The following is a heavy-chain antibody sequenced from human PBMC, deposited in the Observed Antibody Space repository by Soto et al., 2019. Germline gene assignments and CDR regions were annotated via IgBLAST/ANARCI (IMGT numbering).Heavy chain of an antibody. Sequence: QVPLVESGGGVVQPGRSLRLSCAGSGFIFRTYGMHWVRQAPGKGLEWLAVISYDGSNQYYADSVKGRFTISRDNSKNTLDLQMSSLRVEDTAVYYCARYDHRWFDPWGQGTLVSVSS. CDR2: ISYDGSNQ. CDR3: ARYDHRWFDP. D-gene: IGHD3-3*01. CDR1: GFIFRTYG. V-gene: IGHV3-33*05. J-gene: IGHJ5*02.